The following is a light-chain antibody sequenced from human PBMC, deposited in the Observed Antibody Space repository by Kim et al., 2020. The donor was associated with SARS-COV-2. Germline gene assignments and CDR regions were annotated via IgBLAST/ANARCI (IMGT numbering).Light chain of an antibody. CDR1: SSNIGAGSD. CDR3: QSYDNSLSVWV. V-gene: IGLV1-40*01. J-gene: IGLJ3*02. CDR2: GNN. Sequence: QSVLTPPPSVSGAPGQRVTISCTGSSSNIGAGSDVHWYQQLPGTAPRLLIFGNNNRPSGVPDRFSGSKSGTSDSLAITGLQAEDESAYYCQSYDNSLSVWVFGGGTQLTVL.